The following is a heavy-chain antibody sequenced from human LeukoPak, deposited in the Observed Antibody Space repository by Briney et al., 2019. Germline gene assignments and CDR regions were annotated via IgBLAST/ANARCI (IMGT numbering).Heavy chain of an antibody. V-gene: IGHV1-69*04. J-gene: IGHJ4*02. D-gene: IGHD1-26*01. CDR2: IIPILGIA. Sequence: ASVKVSCKASGGTFSSYAISWVRQAPGQGLEWMGRIIPILGIANYAQKFQGRVTITADKSTSTAYMELSSLRSEDTAVYYCARGMRGSCLNIDYWGQGTLVTVSS. CDR3: ARGMRGSCLNIDY. CDR1: GGTFSSYA.